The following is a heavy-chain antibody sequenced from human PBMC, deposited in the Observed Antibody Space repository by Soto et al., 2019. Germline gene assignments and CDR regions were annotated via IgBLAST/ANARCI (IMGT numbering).Heavy chain of an antibody. D-gene: IGHD2-21*01. V-gene: IGHV2-5*02. CDR3: AHSRCGCFCLKTYSYHYYYCMDV. CDR1: GFHIKKKKLG. CDR2: IYWDDDK. Sequence: FSGFHIKKKKLGVGWIRQPPGKALEWLALIYWDDDKRYSPSLKSRLTITKDTSNNQVVLTMTNMDPVDTATYYCAHSRCGCFCLKTYSYHYYYCMDVWGQGTPVTAS. J-gene: IGHJ6*02.